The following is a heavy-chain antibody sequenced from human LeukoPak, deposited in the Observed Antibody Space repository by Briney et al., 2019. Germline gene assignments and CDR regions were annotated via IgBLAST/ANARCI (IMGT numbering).Heavy chain of an antibody. J-gene: IGHJ4*02. CDR2: SYSGGST. V-gene: IGHV3-53*01. D-gene: IGHD1-26*01. CDR1: GFTVSSNY. Sequence: PGGSLRLSCAASGFTVSSNYMSWVRQAPGKGLEWVSVSYSGGSTYYADSVKGRFTISRDNSKNTLYLQMNSLRAEDTAVYYCARELVGAQGLDYWGQGTLVTVSS. CDR3: ARELVGAQGLDY.